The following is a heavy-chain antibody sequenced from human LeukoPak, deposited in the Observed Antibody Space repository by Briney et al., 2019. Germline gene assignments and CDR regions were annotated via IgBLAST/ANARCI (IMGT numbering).Heavy chain of an antibody. V-gene: IGHV3-23*01. CDR2: FLGSGGSK. Sequence: GPLGPSLEAPGFPFTSFAMSWVRQAPGKGLGGVSVFLGSGGSKFSPDSVRGRFTISRHKSMNTLDLQMSSLRAEDTAVYYCAKDGVGATTRSEYFQLWGQGTLVTVSS. CDR3: AKDGVGATTRSEYFQL. D-gene: IGHD1-26*01. J-gene: IGHJ1*01. CDR1: GFPFTSFA.